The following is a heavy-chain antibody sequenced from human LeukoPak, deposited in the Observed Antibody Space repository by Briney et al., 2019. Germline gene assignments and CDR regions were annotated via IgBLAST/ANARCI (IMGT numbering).Heavy chain of an antibody. CDR2: IIPIFGTA. D-gene: IGHD3-9*01. Sequence: GSSVKVSCKASGGTFSSYAISWVRQAPGQGLEWMGGIIPIFGTANYAQKFQGRVTMTRDMSMSTVYMELSSLRSEDTAVYYCARLDYDTLTGQDYWGQGTLVTVSS. CDR1: GGTFSSYA. CDR3: ARLDYDTLTGQDY. J-gene: IGHJ4*02. V-gene: IGHV1-69*05.